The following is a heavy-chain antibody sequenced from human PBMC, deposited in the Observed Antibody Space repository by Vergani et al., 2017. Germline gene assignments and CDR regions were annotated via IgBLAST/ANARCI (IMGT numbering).Heavy chain of an antibody. Sequence: QVQLVESGGGVVQPGRSLRLSCAASGFTFSSYGMHWVRQAPGNGLEWVAVIWYDGSNKYYADSVKGRFTIARDKSKDTLYLQLNRLRAEDTAVYYCARDSRVGDTDAFDIWGQGTMVTVSS. CDR1: GFTFSSYG. V-gene: IGHV3-33*01. CDR3: ARDSRVGDTDAFDI. J-gene: IGHJ3*02. D-gene: IGHD1-26*01. CDR2: IWYDGSNK.